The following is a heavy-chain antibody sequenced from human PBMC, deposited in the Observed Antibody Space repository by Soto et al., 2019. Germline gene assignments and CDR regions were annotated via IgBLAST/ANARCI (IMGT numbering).Heavy chain of an antibody. CDR1: GFTFSDYA. Sequence: EVQLLESGGGLVQPGGSLRLSCAASGFTFSDYAMSWVRQAPGKGLEWVSTIRGTDGTTYYADSVKGRFTISRDNSKNTLYLQMNNLRAEDAAIYYCARKGGSFYGPFDYWGQGTLVTVSS. V-gene: IGHV3-23*01. CDR2: IRGTDGTT. D-gene: IGHD1-26*01. J-gene: IGHJ4*02. CDR3: ARKGGSFYGPFDY.